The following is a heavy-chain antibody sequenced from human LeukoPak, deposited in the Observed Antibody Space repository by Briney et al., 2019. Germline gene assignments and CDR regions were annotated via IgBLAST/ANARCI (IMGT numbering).Heavy chain of an antibody. CDR1: GFSFSSYG. CDR3: AKDHRYCSGGSCYGADY. Sequence: GSLRLSCGASGFSFSSYGMNWVRQAPGKGLEWVAFIRYDGSNKYYADSVKGRFTISRDDSKNTLYLQMNSLRPEDTAVYYCAKDHRYCSGGSCYGADYWGQATLVTVSS. V-gene: IGHV3-30*02. J-gene: IGHJ4*02. CDR2: IRYDGSNK. D-gene: IGHD2-15*01.